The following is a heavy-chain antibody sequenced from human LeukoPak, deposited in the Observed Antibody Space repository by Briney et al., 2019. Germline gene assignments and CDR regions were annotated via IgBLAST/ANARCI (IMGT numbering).Heavy chain of an antibody. CDR3: ARNYYYMDV. CDR1: GYSFTSYW. CDR2: IYPGDSDT. V-gene: IGHV5-51*01. Sequence: GESLKISCKASGYSFTSYWIGWVRQMPGKGLEWMAIIYPGDSDTRYSPSFQGQITISADKSISTAYLHWSSLKASDTAMYYCARNYYYMDVWGKGTTVTVSS. J-gene: IGHJ6*03.